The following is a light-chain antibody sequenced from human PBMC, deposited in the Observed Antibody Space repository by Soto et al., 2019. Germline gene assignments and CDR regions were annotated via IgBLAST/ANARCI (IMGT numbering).Light chain of an antibody. V-gene: IGKV1-6*01. Sequence: AIQMTQSPSSLSASVGDRVTITCRASQGIRSELGWYQQKPGKAPNLLIYTASTLQSGVPLRFSGSGSGTDFTLTISSLQPEDFATYYCIQDYNYPLTFGGGTKVDSK. J-gene: IGKJ4*01. CDR2: TAS. CDR1: QGIRSE. CDR3: IQDYNYPLT.